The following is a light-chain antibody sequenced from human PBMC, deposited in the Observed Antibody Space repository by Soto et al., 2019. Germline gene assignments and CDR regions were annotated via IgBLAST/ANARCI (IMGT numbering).Light chain of an antibody. CDR1: QSVLYSSNNKNY. V-gene: IGKV4-1*01. CDR2: WAS. Sequence: DIVMTQSPDSLAVSLGERATINCKSSQSVLYSSNNKNYLAWYQQKPGQPSNLLIYWASTRESGVPDRFSCSRSGTDFALTISSLQAEDVAVYYCQQYYSTPIPFGEGTKVEIK. CDR3: QQYYSTPIP. J-gene: IGKJ1*01.